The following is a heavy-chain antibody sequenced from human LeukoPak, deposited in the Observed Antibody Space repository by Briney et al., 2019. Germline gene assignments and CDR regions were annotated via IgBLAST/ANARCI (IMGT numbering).Heavy chain of an antibody. Sequence: SETLSLTCTVSGGSISSGDYYWSWIRQPPGKGLEWIGYIYYSGSTYYNPSLKSRVTISVDTSKNQLSLKLSSVTAADTAVYYCARDADLGYCSGGSCYLYYYGMDVWGQGTTVTVSS. D-gene: IGHD2-15*01. CDR3: ARDADLGYCSGGSCYLYYYGMDV. CDR1: GGSISSGDYY. J-gene: IGHJ6*02. CDR2: IYYSGST. V-gene: IGHV4-30-4*01.